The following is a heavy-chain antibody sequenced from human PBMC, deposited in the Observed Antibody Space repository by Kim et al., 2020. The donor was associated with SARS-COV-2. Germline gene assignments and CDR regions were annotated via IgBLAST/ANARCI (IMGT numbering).Heavy chain of an antibody. D-gene: IGHD3-10*01. V-gene: IGHV3-9*01. CDR2: ISWNSGSI. CDR1: GFTFDDYA. Sequence: GGSLRLSCAASGFTFDDYAMHWVRQAPGKGLEWVSGISWNSGSIGYADSVKGRFTISRDNAKNSLYLQMNSLRAEDTALYYCAKERLYYYGSGSYWAGGMDVWGQGTTVTVSS. J-gene: IGHJ6*02. CDR3: AKERLYYYGSGSYWAGGMDV.